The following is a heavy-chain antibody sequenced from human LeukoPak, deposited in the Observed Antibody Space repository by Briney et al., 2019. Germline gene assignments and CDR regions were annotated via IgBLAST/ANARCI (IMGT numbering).Heavy chain of an antibody. J-gene: IGHJ2*01. CDR3: ARGGYSYALYWYFDL. Sequence: PGGSLRLSCAASGFTFSSYAMSWVRQARGKGVEWVSAITASGGTTYYAHSVRGRFPLSRDNSKNTLYLQMNSLRAEDTAVYYCARGGYSYALYWYFDLWGRGTLVTVSS. D-gene: IGHD5-18*01. CDR2: ITASGGTT. CDR1: GFTFSSYA. V-gene: IGHV3-23*01.